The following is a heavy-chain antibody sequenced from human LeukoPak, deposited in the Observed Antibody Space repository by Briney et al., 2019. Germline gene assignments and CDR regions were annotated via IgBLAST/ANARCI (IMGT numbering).Heavy chain of an antibody. CDR1: GYSISSGYY. D-gene: IGHD1-26*01. CDR3: ARGSGVPSTSDY. J-gene: IGHJ4*02. V-gene: IGHV4-38-2*02. CDR2: IYHSGST. Sequence: SETLSLTCTVSGYSISSGYYWGWIRQPPGKGLEWIGSIYHSGSTYYNPSLKSRVTISVDTSKNQFSLKLSSVTAADTAVYYCARGSGVPSTSDYWGQGTLVTVSS.